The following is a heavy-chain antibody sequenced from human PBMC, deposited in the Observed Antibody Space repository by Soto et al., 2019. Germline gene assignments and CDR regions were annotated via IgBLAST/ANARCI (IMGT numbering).Heavy chain of an antibody. V-gene: IGHV4-4*02. D-gene: IGHD6-13*01. CDR1: GGSISSSNW. Sequence: QVQLQESGPGLVKPSGTLSLTCAVSGGSISSSNWWSWVRQPPGKGLEWLGEIYHSGSTNYNPSLKGRVTISVDNSKNQFSLKLSSVTAADTAVYYCARGGSSSWYDYYYGMDVWGQGTTVTVSS. J-gene: IGHJ6*02. CDR3: ARGGSSSWYDYYYGMDV. CDR2: IYHSGST.